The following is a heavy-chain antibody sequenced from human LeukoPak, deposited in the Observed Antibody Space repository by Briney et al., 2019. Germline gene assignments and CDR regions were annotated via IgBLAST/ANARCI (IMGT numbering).Heavy chain of an antibody. V-gene: IGHV3-30*02. CDR3: AKGLGWNGPIQIDY. CDR1: GFTFSSYG. J-gene: IGHJ4*02. D-gene: IGHD1-1*01. Sequence: GGSLRLSCAASGFTFSSYGMHWVRQAPGKGLEWVAFIRYDGSNKYYADSVKGRFTISRDNSKNTLYLQMNSLRAEDTAVYYCAKGLGWNGPIQIDYWGQGTLVAVSS. CDR2: IRYDGSNK.